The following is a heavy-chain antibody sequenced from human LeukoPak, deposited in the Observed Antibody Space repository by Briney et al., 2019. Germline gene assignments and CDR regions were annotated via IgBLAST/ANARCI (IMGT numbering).Heavy chain of an antibody. V-gene: IGHV3-23*01. Sequence: GGSLRLSCAASGFTFTTYAMTWVRRAPGMRLEWVSAISGSGDATYYADSVKGRFTISRDNSENTVYLQVSNLRAGDTAVYYCARLSGTSGTTSRVLHYWGQGALVTVSS. D-gene: IGHD1-1*01. CDR1: GFTFTTYA. J-gene: IGHJ4*02. CDR3: ARLSGTSGTTSRVLHY. CDR2: ISGSGDAT.